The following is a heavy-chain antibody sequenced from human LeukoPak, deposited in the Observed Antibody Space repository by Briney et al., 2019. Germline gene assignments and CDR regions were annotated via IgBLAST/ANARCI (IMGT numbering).Heavy chain of an antibody. J-gene: IGHJ4*02. CDR1: GGSITSYY. Sequence: PSETLSLTCTGSGGSITSYYWSWIRQPPGKGLEWIGYIYYSGRTNYSPPLKSRITISLDTSKNQFSLKLTSVTAADTAVYYCASGEAYSSFDYWGQGTLVTVSS. D-gene: IGHD6-19*01. CDR2: IYYSGRT. V-gene: IGHV4-59*01. CDR3: ASGEAYSSFDY.